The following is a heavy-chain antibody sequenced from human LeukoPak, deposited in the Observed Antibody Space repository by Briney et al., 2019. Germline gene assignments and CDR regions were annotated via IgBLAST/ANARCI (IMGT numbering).Heavy chain of an antibody. J-gene: IGHJ4*02. CDR3: ARASQYYYDSSGYSSPAVDGY. D-gene: IGHD3-22*01. Sequence: SETLSLTCTVSGGSISSYYWSWIRQPPGKGLEWIGEINHSGSTNYNPSLKSRVTISVDTSKNQFSLKLSSVTAADTAVYYCARASQYYYDSSGYSSPAVDGYWGQGTLVTVSS. CDR1: GGSISSYY. V-gene: IGHV4-34*01. CDR2: INHSGST.